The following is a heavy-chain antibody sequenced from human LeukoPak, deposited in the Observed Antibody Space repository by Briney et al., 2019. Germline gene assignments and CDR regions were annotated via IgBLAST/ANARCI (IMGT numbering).Heavy chain of an antibody. CDR2: INSDGSST. CDR1: GLTFSSYW. V-gene: IGHV3-74*01. J-gene: IGHJ3*02. Sequence: PGGSLRLSCAASGLTFSSYWMHWVRQAPGKGLVWVSRINSDGSSTSYADSVKGRFTISRDNAKNTLYLQMNSLRAEDTAVYYCAFQLLWFGNGAFDIWGQGTMVTVSS. CDR3: AFQLLWFGNGAFDI. D-gene: IGHD3-10*01.